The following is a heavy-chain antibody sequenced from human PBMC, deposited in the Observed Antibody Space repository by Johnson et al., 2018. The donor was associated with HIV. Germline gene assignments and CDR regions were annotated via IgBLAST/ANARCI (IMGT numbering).Heavy chain of an antibody. D-gene: IGHD5-12*01. J-gene: IGHJ3*02. V-gene: IGHV3-15*05. CDR2: IKRKIEGEAT. CDR1: GFTFSNVW. Sequence: VQLVESGGGLVKPGGSLRLSCAASGFTFSNVWMSWVRQAPGKGLEWVGRIKRKIEGEATDYAAPVKGRFTISRDNAKNSLYLQMNSLRAEDTALYYCAKVGGYSGYGHLEAFDIWGQGTMVTVSS. CDR3: AKVGGYSGYGHLEAFDI.